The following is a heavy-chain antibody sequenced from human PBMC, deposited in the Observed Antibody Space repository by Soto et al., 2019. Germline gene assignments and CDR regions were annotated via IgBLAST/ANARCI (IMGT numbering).Heavy chain of an antibody. D-gene: IGHD2-8*01. CDR2: INHSGST. CDR1: GGSFSGYY. V-gene: IGHV4-34*01. CDR3: ARHPIFDLGYCTNGVCYTGYYFDY. Sequence: SETLSLTCAVYGGSFSGYYWSWIRQPPGKGLEWIGEINHSGSTNYNPSLKSRVTISVDTSKNQFSLKLSSVTAADTAVYYCARHPIFDLGYCTNGVCYTGYYFDYWGQGTLVTVSS. J-gene: IGHJ4*02.